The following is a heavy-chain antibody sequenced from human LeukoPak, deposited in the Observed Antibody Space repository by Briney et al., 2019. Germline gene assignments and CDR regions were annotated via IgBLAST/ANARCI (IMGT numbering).Heavy chain of an antibody. D-gene: IGHD3-3*01. J-gene: IGHJ4*02. CDR2: FDLEDGET. Sequence: ASVKVSCKVSGYALTELSMHWVRQAPGKGLEWMGGFDLEDGETIYAQKFQGRVTITEDTSTDTAYMELSSLRSEDTAVYYCATGRILEWLPGPLPLDYWGQGTLVTVSS. CDR3: ATGRILEWLPGPLPLDY. CDR1: GYALTELS. V-gene: IGHV1-24*01.